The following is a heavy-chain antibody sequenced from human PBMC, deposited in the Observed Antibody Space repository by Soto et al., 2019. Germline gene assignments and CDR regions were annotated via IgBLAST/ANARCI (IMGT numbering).Heavy chain of an antibody. CDR1: GSSFTSYD. D-gene: IGHD5-18*01. CDR2: VNPNRGNT. Sequence: QVQLVQSGAEVKKPGASVKVSCKASGSSFTSYDINWVRQANGQGLECVGWVNPNRGNTGSAQKCQGRVTRTRSTSISKAYMELSSVGSEKRTMYSHASEKRYGYADYWGQGTLLMVSS. J-gene: IGHJ4*02. V-gene: IGHV1-8*01. CDR3: ASEKRYGYADY.